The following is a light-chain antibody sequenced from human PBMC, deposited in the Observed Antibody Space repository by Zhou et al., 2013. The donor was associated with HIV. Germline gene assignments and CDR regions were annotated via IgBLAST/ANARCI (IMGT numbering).Light chain of an antibody. CDR2: GAS. CDR3: RQYGDSPVT. V-gene: IGKV3-20*01. CDR1: QSVSASY. Sequence: EIVLTQSPDTLSLSPGQRATLSCRSSQSVSASYLAWYQKRPGHPPKLVVYGASKRAANIPDRFGGSGSGTDFVLTITRLEPEDFAIYYCRQYGDSPVTFGQGTRLE. J-gene: IGKJ5*01.